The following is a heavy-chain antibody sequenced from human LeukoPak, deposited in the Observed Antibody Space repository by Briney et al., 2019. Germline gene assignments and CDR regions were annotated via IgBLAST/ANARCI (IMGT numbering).Heavy chain of an antibody. J-gene: IGHJ4*02. Sequence: GGPLRLSCAASGFTFSNYWMTWLRQAPGKALEWVANIKQDGSEKYYVHSVKGRFSISRDNAKNSLYLQMNSLRADDTAVYYCARGGIRGVLMEYWGQGTLVTVSS. CDR3: ARGGIRGVLMEY. D-gene: IGHD3-10*01. CDR1: GFTFSNYW. V-gene: IGHV3-7*05. CDR2: IKQDGSEK.